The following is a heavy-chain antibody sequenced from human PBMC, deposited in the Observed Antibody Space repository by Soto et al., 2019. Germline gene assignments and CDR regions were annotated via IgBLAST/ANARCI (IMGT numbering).Heavy chain of an antibody. CDR3: ARGLSGYFYGMDV. J-gene: IGHJ6*02. CDR1: GGSFSNYY. CDR2: INHSGST. V-gene: IGHV4-34*01. Sequence: QVQLQQWGAGLLKPSETLSLTCAVYGGSFSNYYWSWVRQPPGKGLEWIWEINHSGSTHYNPSLKSRVTISVDPSKNQFSLQLYSVTAADTAVYYCARGLSGYFYGMDVWGQGTTVTVSS. D-gene: IGHD3-10*01.